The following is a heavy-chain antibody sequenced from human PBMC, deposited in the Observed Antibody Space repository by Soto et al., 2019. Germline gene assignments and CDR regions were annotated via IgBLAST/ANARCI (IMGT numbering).Heavy chain of an antibody. J-gene: IGHJ4*02. CDR3: ARPFSSGWYGDFDY. V-gene: IGHV3-30-3*01. D-gene: IGHD6-19*01. CDR1: GFAFSSYA. Sequence: LRLSCAASGFAFSSYAMHWVRRAPGKGLEWVAVISYDASNKYYADSVKGRFTISRDNSKKTMYLQMSSLRAEDTAVYYCARPFSSGWYGDFDYWGQGTLVTVSS. CDR2: ISYDASNK.